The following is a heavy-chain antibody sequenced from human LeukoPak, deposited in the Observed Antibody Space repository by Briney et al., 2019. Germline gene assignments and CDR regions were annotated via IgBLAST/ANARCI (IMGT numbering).Heavy chain of an antibody. Sequence: SVKVSCKASGGTFSSYAISWVRQAPGQGLEWMGGIIPIFGTANYAQKFQGRVTMTTDTSTSTAYMELRSLRSDDTAVYYCARESGAVDTAMVFYYYYMDVWGKGTTVTVSS. CDR1: GGTFSSYA. V-gene: IGHV1-69*05. CDR3: ARESGAVDTAMVFYYYYMDV. D-gene: IGHD5-18*01. CDR2: IIPIFGTA. J-gene: IGHJ6*03.